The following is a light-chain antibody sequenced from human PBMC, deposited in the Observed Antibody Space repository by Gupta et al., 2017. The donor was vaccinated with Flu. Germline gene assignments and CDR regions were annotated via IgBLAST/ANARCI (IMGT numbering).Light chain of an antibody. CDR1: QGFRDD. V-gene: IGKV1-17*01. J-gene: IGKJ2*01. Sequence: DIQMTQSPSSLSASVGDRITITRRPSQGFRDDLHWLLPNPGTAPKRLIYAAASLQIGVPSRCSGSGEGTEVTPTINSLQPEDVATDYCLQHNSDTYTFGRGTKLEIK. CDR2: AAA. CDR3: LQHNSDTYT.